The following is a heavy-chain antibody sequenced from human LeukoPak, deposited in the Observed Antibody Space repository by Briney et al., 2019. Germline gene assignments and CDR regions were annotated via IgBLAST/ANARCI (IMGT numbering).Heavy chain of an antibody. J-gene: IGHJ4*02. Sequence: SETLSLTCTVSGDSISSSTYYWGWIRQPPGKGLEWIGIIYYSGSTYYNPSLKSRVTISVDTSKNQFSLKLSSVTAADTAVYYCARRVYWSFDYWGQGALVTVSS. V-gene: IGHV4-39*01. CDR2: IYYSGST. CDR3: ARRVYWSFDY. D-gene: IGHD1-1*01. CDR1: GDSISSSTYY.